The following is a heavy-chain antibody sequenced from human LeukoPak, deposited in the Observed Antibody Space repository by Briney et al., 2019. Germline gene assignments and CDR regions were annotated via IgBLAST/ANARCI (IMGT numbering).Heavy chain of an antibody. D-gene: IGHD7-27*01. V-gene: IGHV5-51*01. CDR1: GYSFTNYW. Sequence: GESLKISCKGSGYSFTNYWIGWVRQMPGKGLEWMGIIYLGDSDTRYSPSFQGQVTISADKSISTAYLQWSSLKASDTAMYYCARSSSGDRSAFDIWGQGTMVTVSS. J-gene: IGHJ3*02. CDR2: IYLGDSDT. CDR3: ARSSSGDRSAFDI.